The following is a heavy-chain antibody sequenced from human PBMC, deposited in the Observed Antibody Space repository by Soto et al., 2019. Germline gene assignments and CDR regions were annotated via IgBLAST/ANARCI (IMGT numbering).Heavy chain of an antibody. CDR1: GFSFSDSA. V-gene: IGHV3-73*02. J-gene: IGHJ4*02. CDR3: AVGVKGDFDY. D-gene: IGHD1-26*01. Sequence: EVQLVESGGGLVQPGGSLKLACAASGFSFSDSAIHWVRQASGKGLEWVGRIRSKAYNYATPYAESVRGRFTISRDDSKNTAYLQMNSLKLEDTAVYYCAVGVKGDFDYWGQGTLVTVSS. CDR2: IRSKAYNYAT.